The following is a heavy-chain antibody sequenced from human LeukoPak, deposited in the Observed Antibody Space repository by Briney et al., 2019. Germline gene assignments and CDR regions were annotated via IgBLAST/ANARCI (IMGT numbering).Heavy chain of an antibody. D-gene: IGHD3-22*01. CDR3: ASGNYYDSSGSQSDWFDP. CDR1: GGSVSSGSYY. V-gene: IGHV4-61*01. Sequence: SETLSLTCTVSGGSVSSGSYYWSWIRQPPGKGLEWIGYIYYSGSTNYNPSLKSRVTISVDTSKNQFSLKLSSVTAADTAVYYCASGNYYDSSGSQSDWFDPWGQGTLATVSS. CDR2: IYYSGST. J-gene: IGHJ5*02.